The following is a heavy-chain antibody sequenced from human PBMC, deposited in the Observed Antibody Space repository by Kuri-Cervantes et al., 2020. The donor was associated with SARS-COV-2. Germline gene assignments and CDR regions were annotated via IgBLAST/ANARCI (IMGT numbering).Heavy chain of an antibody. CDR1: GFTFGDYA. V-gene: IGHV3-72*01. CDR2: TRNKANSYTT. Sequence: GESLKISCTASGFTFGDYAMSWFRQAPGKGLEWVGRTRNKANSYTTEYAASVKGRFTISRDDSKNSLYLQMNSLKTEDTAVYYCARETCSSTSCYYFDYWGQGTLVTVSS. J-gene: IGHJ4*02. D-gene: IGHD2-2*01. CDR3: ARETCSSTSCYYFDY.